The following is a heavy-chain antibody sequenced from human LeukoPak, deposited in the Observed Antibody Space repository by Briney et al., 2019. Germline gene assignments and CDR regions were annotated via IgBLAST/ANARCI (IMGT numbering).Heavy chain of an antibody. D-gene: IGHD1-26*01. CDR3: ARESIVGGTTLDY. Sequence: ASVTVSFKASGYTFTGYYMHWVRQAPGQGLAWMGWINPNSGDPNYAQKFQGRVTMTRDTSISTAYMELSRLRSDDTAVYYCARESIVGGTTLDYWGQGTLVTVSS. CDR2: INPNSGDP. CDR1: GYTFTGYY. J-gene: IGHJ4*02. V-gene: IGHV1-2*02.